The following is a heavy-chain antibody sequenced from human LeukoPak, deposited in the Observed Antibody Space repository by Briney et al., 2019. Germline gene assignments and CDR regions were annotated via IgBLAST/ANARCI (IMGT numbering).Heavy chain of an antibody. CDR2: ISSSSSYI. J-gene: IGHJ4*02. CDR3: AREAGWFGEFPFDY. Sequence: GGSLRLSCAASGFTFSSYSMNWVRQAPGKGLEWVSSISSSSSYIYYADSVKGRFTISRDNAKNSLYLQMNSLRAEDTAVHYCAREAGWFGEFPFDYWGQGTLVTVSS. D-gene: IGHD3-10*01. CDR1: GFTFSSYS. V-gene: IGHV3-21*01.